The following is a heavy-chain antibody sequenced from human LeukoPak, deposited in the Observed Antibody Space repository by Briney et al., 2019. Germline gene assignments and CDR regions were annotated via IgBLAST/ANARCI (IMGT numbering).Heavy chain of an antibody. CDR2: ISYDGSNK. CDR1: GFTFSSYG. Sequence: HSGGSLRLSCAASGFTFSSYGMHWVRQAPGKGLEWVAVISYDGSNKYYADSVKGRFTISRDNSKNTLYLQMNSLRAEDTAVYYCAKSDSSSSIYMDVWGKGTTVTVSS. J-gene: IGHJ6*03. D-gene: IGHD6-6*01. CDR3: AKSDSSSSIYMDV. V-gene: IGHV3-30*18.